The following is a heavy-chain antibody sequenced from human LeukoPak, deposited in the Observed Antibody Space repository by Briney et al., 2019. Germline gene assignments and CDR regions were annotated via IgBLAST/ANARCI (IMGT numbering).Heavy chain of an antibody. D-gene: IGHD6-13*01. CDR1: GITVGSNY. J-gene: IGHJ4*02. Sequence: GGSLRLSCAASGITVGSNYMSWVRQAPGKGLEWVSVIYSGGSTYYADSVKGRFTISRDNSKNTLYLQMNSLRAEDTAVYYCAREGRGSNRSWYYDYWGQGTLVTVSS. CDR3: AREGRGSNRSWYYDY. V-gene: IGHV3-66*02. CDR2: IYSGGST.